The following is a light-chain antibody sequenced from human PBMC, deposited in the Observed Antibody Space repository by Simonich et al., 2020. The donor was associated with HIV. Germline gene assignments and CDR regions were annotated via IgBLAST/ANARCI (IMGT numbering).Light chain of an antibody. CDR1: QDISSY. J-gene: IGKJ4*01. Sequence: DIQLTQSPSFLSASVGDRVTITCRASQDISSYLAWYQQKPGEAPKLLIYAASILQSGVPSRFSGSGSGTEFTLTISSLQPEDFATYYCQQLNSYPRALTFGGGTKVEIK. V-gene: IGKV1-9*01. CDR2: AAS. CDR3: QQLNSYPRALT.